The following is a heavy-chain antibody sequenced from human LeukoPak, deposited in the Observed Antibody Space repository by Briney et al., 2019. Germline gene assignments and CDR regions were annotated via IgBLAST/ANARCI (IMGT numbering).Heavy chain of an antibody. Sequence: TSETLSLTCAVYGGSFSGYYWSWIRPPPGKGLEWIGEINHSGSTNYNPSLKSRVTISVDTSKNQFSLKLSSVTAADTAVYYCARGISSSSWWFDPWGQGTLVTVSS. J-gene: IGHJ5*02. CDR1: GGSFSGYY. CDR2: INHSGST. D-gene: IGHD6-6*01. CDR3: ARGISSSSWWFDP. V-gene: IGHV4-34*01.